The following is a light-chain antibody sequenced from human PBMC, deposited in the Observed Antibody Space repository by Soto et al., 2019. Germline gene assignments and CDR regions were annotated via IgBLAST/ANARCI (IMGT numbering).Light chain of an antibody. CDR3: GTWDSSLSAGWV. CDR2: DDN. CDR1: SSNIGGNS. Sequence: QSVLTQPPSVSAAPGQKVTISCSGSSSNIGGNSVSWYQQLPGTAPKLLIYDDNKRPSGIPDRFSGSKSGTSATLGITGFQTGDEADYYCGTWDSSLSAGWVFGTGTKVTVL. V-gene: IGLV1-51*01. J-gene: IGLJ1*01.